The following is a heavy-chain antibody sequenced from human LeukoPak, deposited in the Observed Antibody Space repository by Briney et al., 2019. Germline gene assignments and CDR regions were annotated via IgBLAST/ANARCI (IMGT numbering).Heavy chain of an antibody. CDR3: ASGLPVVVVPAASRRRGTWFDP. J-gene: IGHJ5*02. Sequence: SETLSLTCAVYGGSFSGYYWSWIRQPPGKGLEWIVEINHSGITNYNPSLKSRVTISVDTSKNQSPLKLSSVTAADTAVYYCASGLPVVVVPAASRRRGTWFDPWGQGTLVTVSS. D-gene: IGHD2-2*01. CDR1: GGSFSGYY. V-gene: IGHV4-34*01. CDR2: INHSGIT.